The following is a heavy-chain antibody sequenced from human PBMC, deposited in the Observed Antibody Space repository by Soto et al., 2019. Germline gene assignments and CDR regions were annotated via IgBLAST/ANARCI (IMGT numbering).Heavy chain of an antibody. J-gene: IGHJ6*02. CDR1: GYTFTSYG. CDR2: ISAYNGNT. CDR3: ARDCSGGSCYGSYYYYYGMDV. Sequence: ASVKVSCKASGYTFTSYGISWVRQAPGQGLEWMGWISAYNGNTNYAQKLQGRVTMTTDTSTSTAYMELRSLRSDDTAVYYCARDCSGGSCYGSYYYYYGMDVWGQGTTVTFSS. V-gene: IGHV1-18*01. D-gene: IGHD2-15*01.